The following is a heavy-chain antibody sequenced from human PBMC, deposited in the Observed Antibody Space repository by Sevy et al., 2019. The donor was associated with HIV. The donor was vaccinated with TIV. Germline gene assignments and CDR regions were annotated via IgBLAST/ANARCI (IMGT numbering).Heavy chain of an antibody. CDR2: LRGGGDGT. D-gene: IGHD3-22*01. CDR3: AKRPYYYYNTDGHLVSSTDEADY. Sequence: GGSLRLSCAASGFTFNIYAMSWVRQAPVKGLEWLSALRGGGDGTYYADSVKGRFTISGDNSRNSLYLQMNSLRAEDTAVYYCAKRPYYYYNTDGHLVSSTDEADYWGQGTLVTVSS. V-gene: IGHV3-23*01. CDR1: GFTFNIYA. J-gene: IGHJ4*02.